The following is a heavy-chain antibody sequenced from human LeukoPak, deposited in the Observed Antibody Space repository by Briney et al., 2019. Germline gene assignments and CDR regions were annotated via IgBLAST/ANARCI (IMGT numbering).Heavy chain of an antibody. CDR2: IYSGGST. J-gene: IGHJ6*02. V-gene: IGHV3-53*01. Sequence: GGSLRLSCAASGFTVSSNYMSWVRQAPGKGLEWVSVIYSGGSTYYADSVKGRFSISRDNSKNTLYLQMNSLRAEDTAVYYCARKGYYYGMDVWGQGTTVTVSS. CDR3: ARKGYYYGMDV. CDR1: GFTVSSNY.